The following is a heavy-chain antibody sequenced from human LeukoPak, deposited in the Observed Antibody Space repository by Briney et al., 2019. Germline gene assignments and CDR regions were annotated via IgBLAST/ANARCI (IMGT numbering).Heavy chain of an antibody. D-gene: IGHD2-8*01. CDR3: ARVYCTNGVCYKFDSFFDY. V-gene: IGHV4-39*07. J-gene: IGHJ4*02. Sequence: SETLSLTCTVSGGSISSSSYYWGWIRQPPGKGLEWIGSIYYSGSTYYNPSLKSRVTISVDTSKNQFSLKLSSVTAADTAVYYCARVYCTNGVCYKFDSFFDYWGQGTLVTVSS. CDR1: GGSISSSSYY. CDR2: IYYSGST.